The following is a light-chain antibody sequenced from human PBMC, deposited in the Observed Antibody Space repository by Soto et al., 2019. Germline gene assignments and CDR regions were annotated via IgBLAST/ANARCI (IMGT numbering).Light chain of an antibody. CDR2: GAS. Sequence: EIVMTQSPATLSVSPGERATLSCRASRSVSSNLAWYQQTPGQPPRLLIYGASTRATGVPARFSGSGSGTEFTLTISSLQSEDSAVYYCQQYNNWPPLTFGGGTKVEIK. J-gene: IGKJ4*01. CDR1: RSVSSN. CDR3: QQYNNWPPLT. V-gene: IGKV3-15*01.